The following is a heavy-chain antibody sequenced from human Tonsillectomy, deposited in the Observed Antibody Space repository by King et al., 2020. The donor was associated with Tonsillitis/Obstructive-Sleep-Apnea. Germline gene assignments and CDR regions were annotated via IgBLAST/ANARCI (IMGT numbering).Heavy chain of an antibody. CDR2: VTGSGGST. V-gene: IGHV3-23*04. J-gene: IGHJ3*02. D-gene: IGHD2-15*01. CDR1: GFTFRDYA. Sequence: EGQMGEAGGGLVQPGGSVRLYCAASGFTFRDYAFSWVRQAPGKGLEWVSVVTGSGGSTHYADSVKGRFTISSDNSNNTVYLQMNSLRAEDTAVYYCAKDRQARRGYCSGGSCYHDAFDMWGQGTRVTVSS. CDR3: AKDRQARRGYCSGGSCYHDAFDM.